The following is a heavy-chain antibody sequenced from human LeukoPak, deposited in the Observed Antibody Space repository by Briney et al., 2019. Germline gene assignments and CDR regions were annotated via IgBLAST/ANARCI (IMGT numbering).Heavy chain of an antibody. CDR3: ASDRYCSGGSCYSTGEFDY. V-gene: IGHV4-34*01. CDR1: GGSFSGYY. CDR2: INHSGST. D-gene: IGHD2-15*01. J-gene: IGHJ4*02. Sequence: SETLSLTCAVYGGSFSGYYWSWIRQPPGKGLGWIGEINHSGSTNYNPSLKSRVTISVDTSKNQFSLKLSSVTAADTAVYYCASDRYCSGGSCYSTGEFDYWGQGTLVTVSS.